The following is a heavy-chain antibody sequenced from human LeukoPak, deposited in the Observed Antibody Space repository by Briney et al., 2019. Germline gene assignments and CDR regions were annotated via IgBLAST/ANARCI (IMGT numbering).Heavy chain of an antibody. Sequence: SGGSLRLSCAASGFTFSRYWMHWVRQAPGKGLVWVSRINTDGSSTNYADSVKGRFTISRDNAKNTLYLQMNSLRAEDTAVYYCANNYDFWSGYTPRFDFWGQGTLVTVSS. V-gene: IGHV3-74*01. CDR3: ANNYDFWSGYTPRFDF. CDR2: INTDGSST. CDR1: GFTFSRYW. J-gene: IGHJ4*02. D-gene: IGHD3-3*01.